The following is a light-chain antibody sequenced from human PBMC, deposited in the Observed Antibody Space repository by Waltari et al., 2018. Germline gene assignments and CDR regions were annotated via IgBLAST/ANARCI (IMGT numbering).Light chain of an antibody. V-gene: IGKV1-9*01. CDR1: QDISSY. CDR2: AAF. CDR3: QQFKTYPLT. Sequence: IQLTQSPSSLSASVGATVPITCRASQDISSYLAWYQQKPEKAPKILISAAFTLQSGVPPRFSGSGSGADFTLTISSLQPEDFATYYCQQFKTYPLTFGQGTRLEIK. J-gene: IGKJ5*01.